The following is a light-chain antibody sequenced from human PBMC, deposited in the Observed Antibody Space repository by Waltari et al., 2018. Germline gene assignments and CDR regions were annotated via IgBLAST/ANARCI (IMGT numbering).Light chain of an antibody. CDR1: QSVSNT. V-gene: IGKV3-11*01. CDR3: QQHSNWPLT. CDR2: EAP. Sequence: EIVLTQSPATLSLSPGERATLSCRASQSVSNTLAWYQQNPGQAPRLLIYEAPSRATGIPARFSGSGSGTDFTLTISSLDPEDFAVYYCQQHSNWPLTFGGGTKVEIK. J-gene: IGKJ4*01.